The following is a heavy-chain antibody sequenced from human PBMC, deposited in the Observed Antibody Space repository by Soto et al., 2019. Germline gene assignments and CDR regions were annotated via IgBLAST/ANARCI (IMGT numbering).Heavy chain of an antibody. CDR2: VFYTGTT. J-gene: IGHJ4*02. CDR1: GGSTNYFY. D-gene: IGHD3-10*01. V-gene: IGHV4-59*01. CDR3: ARIKWFGELKPAFDS. Sequence: SETLSLTCSVSGGSTNYFYWSWVRQPPGKGLEWIGYVFYTGTTNYRPSLESRVTISLDTPKNQFSLRLNSVTAADTAIYYCARIKWFGELKPAFDSWGRGIPVTVSS.